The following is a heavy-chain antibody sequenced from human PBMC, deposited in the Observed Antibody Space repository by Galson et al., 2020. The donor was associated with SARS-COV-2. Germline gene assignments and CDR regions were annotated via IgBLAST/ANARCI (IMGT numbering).Heavy chain of an antibody. J-gene: IGHJ4*02. V-gene: IGHV4-59*01. Sequence: SETLSLTCTVSGGSISSYYWSWIRQPPGKGLEWIGYIYYSGSTNYNPSPKSRVTISVDTSKNQFSLKLSSVTAADTAVYYCARGIIPQLLSYRGHYFDYWGQGTLVTVSS. CDR1: GGSISSYY. CDR3: ARGIIPQLLSYRGHYFDY. D-gene: IGHD2-2*01. CDR2: IYYSGST.